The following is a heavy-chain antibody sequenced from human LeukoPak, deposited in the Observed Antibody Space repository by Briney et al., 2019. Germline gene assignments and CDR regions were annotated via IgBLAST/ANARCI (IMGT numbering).Heavy chain of an antibody. V-gene: IGHV1-18*01. CDR3: ARELLEGERPFDY. CDR2: ISPYNDNT. CDR1: GYSENFYG. Sequence: ASVKVSCKTSGYSENFYGITWVRQAPGQGLEWMGWISPYNDNTDYAQKLQGRVTMTTDTSTSTTYMELRSLRSDDTAVYYCARELLEGERPFDYWGQGTLVTVSS. D-gene: IGHD3-16*01. J-gene: IGHJ4*02.